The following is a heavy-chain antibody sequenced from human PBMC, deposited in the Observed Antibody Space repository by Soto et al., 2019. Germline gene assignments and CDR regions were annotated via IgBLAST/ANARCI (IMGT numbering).Heavy chain of an antibody. CDR1: GYTFTSYG. D-gene: IGHD2-2*01. V-gene: IGHV1-18*01. J-gene: IGHJ3*02. Sequence: GASVKVSCKASGYTFTSYGISWVRQAPGQGLEWMGWISAYNGNTNYAQKLQGRVTMTTDTSTSTAYMELRSLRSDDTAMYYCARDAIVVVPRGDAFDIWGQGTMVTVSS. CDR2: ISAYNGNT. CDR3: ARDAIVVVPRGDAFDI.